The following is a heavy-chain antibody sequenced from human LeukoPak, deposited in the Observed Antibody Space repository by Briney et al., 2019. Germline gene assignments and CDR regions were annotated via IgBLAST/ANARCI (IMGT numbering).Heavy chain of an antibody. J-gene: IGHJ4*02. V-gene: IGHV1-58*01. D-gene: IGHD3-22*01. Sequence: SVTLSCKASGFTFTSSAVQWVRQARGQRLEWIGWIVVGSGNTNYAQKFQERVTITRDISTSTAYMELSSLRSEDTAVYYCAADPYYYDSSGSPLSVGFDYWGQGTLVTVSS. CDR1: GFTFTSSA. CDR2: IVVGSGNT. CDR3: AADPYYYDSSGSPLSVGFDY.